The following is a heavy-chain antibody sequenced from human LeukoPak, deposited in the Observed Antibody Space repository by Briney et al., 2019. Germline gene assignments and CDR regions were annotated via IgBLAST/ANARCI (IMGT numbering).Heavy chain of an antibody. CDR3: ARSCPDYYDSSGYRPFDY. V-gene: IGHV4-31*02. CDR1: GFTFSSYA. Sequence: LRLSCAASGFTFSSYAMSWVRQHPGKGLEWIGYIYYSGSTYYNPSLESRVTISVDTSKNQFSLKLSSVTAADTAVYYCARSCPDYYDSSGYRPFDYWGQGTLVTVSS. CDR2: IYYSGST. D-gene: IGHD3-22*01. J-gene: IGHJ4*02.